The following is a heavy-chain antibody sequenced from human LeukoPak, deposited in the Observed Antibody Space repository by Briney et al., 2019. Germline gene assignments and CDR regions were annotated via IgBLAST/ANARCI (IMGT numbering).Heavy chain of an antibody. CDR2: IIPIFGTA. D-gene: IGHD4-17*01. CDR1: GGTFSSYA. J-gene: IGHJ4*02. Sequence: GASVKGSCKASGGTFSSYAISWVRQAPGQGLEWMGGIIPIFGTANYAQKFKGRVTITTDESTSTAYMELSSLRSEDTAVYYCARAQMTTVTTDFDYWGQGTLVTVSS. V-gene: IGHV1-69*05. CDR3: ARAQMTTVTTDFDY.